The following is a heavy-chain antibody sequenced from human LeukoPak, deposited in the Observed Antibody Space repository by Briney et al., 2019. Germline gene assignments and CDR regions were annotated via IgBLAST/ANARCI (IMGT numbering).Heavy chain of an antibody. V-gene: IGHV4-4*07. CDR3: ARTSYYCSGGSCYHYYLDY. CDR1: GGSISSYY. Sequence: SETLSLTCTVSGGSISSYYWSWIRQPAGKGLEWIGRIYTSGSTNYNPSLKSRVTMSVDTSKNQFSLKLSSVTAADTAVYYCARTSYYCSGGSCYHYYLDYWGQGTLVTVSS. J-gene: IGHJ4*02. CDR2: IYTSGST. D-gene: IGHD2-15*01.